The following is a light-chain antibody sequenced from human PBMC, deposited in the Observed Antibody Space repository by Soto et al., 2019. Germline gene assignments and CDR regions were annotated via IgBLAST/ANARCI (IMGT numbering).Light chain of an antibody. CDR3: QQRSNWPRGYT. CDR1: QSVSIY. J-gene: IGKJ2*01. V-gene: IGKV3-11*01. CDR2: DAS. Sequence: EIVLTQSPATLSLSPGERATLSCRASQSVSIYLAWYQQKPGQAPRLLIYDASNRATGIPPRFSGSGSGTDFTLTISSLEPEDFAVYYCQQRSNWPRGYTFGQGTKLEIK.